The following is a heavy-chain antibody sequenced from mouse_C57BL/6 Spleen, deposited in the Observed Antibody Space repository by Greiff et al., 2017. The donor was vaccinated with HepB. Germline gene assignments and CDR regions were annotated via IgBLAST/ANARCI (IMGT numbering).Heavy chain of an antibody. CDR3: TVYDYDGRYFDY. CDR1: GFTFSNYW. D-gene: IGHD2-4*01. Sequence: DVKLQESGGGLVQPGGSMKLSCVASGFTFSNYWMNWVRQSPEKGLEWVAQIRLKSDNYATHYAESVKGRFTISRDDSKSSVYLQMNNLRAEDTGIYYCTVYDYDGRYFDYWGQGTTLTVSS. V-gene: IGHV6-3*01. J-gene: IGHJ2*01. CDR2: IRLKSDNYAT.